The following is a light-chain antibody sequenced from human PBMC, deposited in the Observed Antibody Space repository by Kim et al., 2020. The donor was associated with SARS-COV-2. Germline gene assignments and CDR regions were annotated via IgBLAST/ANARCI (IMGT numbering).Light chain of an antibody. J-gene: IGLJ7*01. V-gene: IGLV1-44*01. Sequence: GQRVTIMCSGSSSKLGRNTVNWYRQLPGTAPKLLIYGTNERPSEVPNRFSGSKSGTSASLAISGLQSEDEADYYCSVWDDSLNGFVFGGGTQLTVL. CDR3: SVWDDSLNGFV. CDR2: GTN. CDR1: SSKLGRNT.